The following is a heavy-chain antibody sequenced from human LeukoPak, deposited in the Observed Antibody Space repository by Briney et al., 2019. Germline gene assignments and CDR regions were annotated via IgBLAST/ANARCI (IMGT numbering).Heavy chain of an antibody. CDR2: INDDTP. J-gene: IGHJ5*02. V-gene: IGHV3-23*01. CDR3: AKEHDLWHKEGNWFDT. CDR1: GFTFTYNG. D-gene: IGHD3-3*01. Sequence: AGGSLRLSCAASGFTFTYNGMSWVRQAPGKGLEWVSAINDDTPYYTDSVKGRFTVSRDNSKDTLYLHLNSLRAEDTAIYYCAKEHDLWHKEGNWFDTWGQGVLVTVSS.